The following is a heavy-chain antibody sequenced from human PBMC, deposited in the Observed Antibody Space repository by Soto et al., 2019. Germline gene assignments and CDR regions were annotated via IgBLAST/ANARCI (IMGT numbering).Heavy chain of an antibody. CDR3: AKGDLFVGGIIYGTDV. J-gene: IGHJ6*02. V-gene: IGHV3-23*01. CDR2: ISVSGGST. CDR1: LSIYA. Sequence: GSLRLSCAVSLSIYAMTWFRQAPWKGLEWVAGISVSGGSTNYAVSVKGRFTISRDNDKNTVYLQMNSLRAEDTAVYYCAKGDLFVGGIIYGTDVWGQGTTVTVSS. D-gene: IGHD3-16*01.